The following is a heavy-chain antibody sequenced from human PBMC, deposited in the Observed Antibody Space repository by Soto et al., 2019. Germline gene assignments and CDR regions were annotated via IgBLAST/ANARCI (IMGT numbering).Heavy chain of an antibody. D-gene: IGHD3-22*01. CDR3: AGDSSGYSYDAFDI. CDR1: RFTFSTYW. J-gene: IGHJ3*02. Sequence: GSLRLSCAASRFTFSTYWMHWVRQAPGKGLVWFSRINSDGTGTSYADSVKGRTTISRDNAKNTLYLQMNSLRSEDTAVYYCAGDSSGYSYDAFDIWGQGTMVTVSS. V-gene: IGHV3-74*01. CDR2: INSDGTGT.